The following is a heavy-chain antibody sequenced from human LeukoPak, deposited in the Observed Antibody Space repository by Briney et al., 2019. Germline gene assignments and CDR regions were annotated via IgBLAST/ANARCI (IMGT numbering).Heavy chain of an antibody. CDR2: INPNSGGT. CDR1: GHTFTGYY. J-gene: IGHJ4*02. Sequence: GASVRVSCKASGHTFTGYYMHWVRQAPGQGLEWMGWINPNSGGTNYAQKFQGRVTMTRDTSISTAYMELSRLRSDDTAVYYCARVWFGELSYFDYWGQGTLVTVSS. D-gene: IGHD3-10*01. V-gene: IGHV1-2*02. CDR3: ARVWFGELSYFDY.